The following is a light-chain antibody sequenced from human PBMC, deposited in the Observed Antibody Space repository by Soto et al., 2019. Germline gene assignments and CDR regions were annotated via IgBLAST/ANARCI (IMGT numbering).Light chain of an antibody. CDR3: SSYTRSGARV. Sequence: QAVLTQPASVSGSPGQSITISCTGTSSDVGGYNYVSWYQQHPGKAPKLMIFDVSDRPSGVSNRFSGSKSGDTASLTISGLQTEDEADYYCSSYTRSGARVFGGGTKVTVL. CDR1: SSDVGGYNY. V-gene: IGLV2-14*03. CDR2: DVS. J-gene: IGLJ3*02.